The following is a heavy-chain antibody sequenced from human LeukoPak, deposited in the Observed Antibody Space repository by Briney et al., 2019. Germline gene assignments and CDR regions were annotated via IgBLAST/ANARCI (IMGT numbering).Heavy chain of an antibody. CDR3: ARDERYDSSGYPFDY. Sequence: ASVKVSCKASGYTFTGYFIHWVRQAPGQGLEWMGWINPNSGGTNYAQKFQGRVTMTRDTSISTAYMELSRLRSDDTAVYYCARDERYDSSGYPFDYWGQGTLVAVSS. J-gene: IGHJ4*02. D-gene: IGHD3-22*01. CDR2: INPNSGGT. CDR1: GYTFTGYF. V-gene: IGHV1-2*02.